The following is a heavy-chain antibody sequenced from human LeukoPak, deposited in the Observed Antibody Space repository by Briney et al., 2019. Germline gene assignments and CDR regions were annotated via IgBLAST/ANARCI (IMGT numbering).Heavy chain of an antibody. CDR3: AKVVLGGDWPAPFDY. J-gene: IGHJ4*02. CDR2: ITSSSSYI. V-gene: IGHV3-21*04. D-gene: IGHD2-21*02. Sequence: KPGGSLRLSCAASGFTFSSYNMNWVRQAPGKGLEWVSSITSSSSYIYYADSVKGRFTISRDNAKNSLYLQMNSLRAEDTAVYYCAKVVLGGDWPAPFDYWGQGTLVTVSS. CDR1: GFTFSSYN.